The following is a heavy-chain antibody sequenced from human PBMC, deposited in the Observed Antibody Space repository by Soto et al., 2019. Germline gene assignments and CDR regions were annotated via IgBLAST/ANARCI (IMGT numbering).Heavy chain of an antibody. D-gene: IGHD2-15*01. Sequence: GGSLRLSCAASGFPFGDFGMHWLRQAPGKGLEWVAVIWYDGSNKYYADSVKGRFTISRDNSKNTLYLQMNSLRAEDTAVYYCARDRACSGGSCYPGIFDYWGQGTLVTVSS. CDR1: GFPFGDFG. CDR2: IWYDGSNK. V-gene: IGHV3-33*08. J-gene: IGHJ4*02. CDR3: ARDRACSGGSCYPGIFDY.